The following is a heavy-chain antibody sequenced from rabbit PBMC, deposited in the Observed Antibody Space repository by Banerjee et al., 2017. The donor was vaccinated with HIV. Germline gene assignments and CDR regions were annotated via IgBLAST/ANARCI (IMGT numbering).Heavy chain of an antibody. CDR2: INTSSGNT. CDR1: GFSFSNKYV. D-gene: IGHD1-1*01. V-gene: IGHV1S40*01. CDR3: AGGGLGSTGYTYAFDP. J-gene: IGHJ2*01. Sequence: QSLEESGGDLVQPEGSLTLTCTASGFSFSNKYVMCWVRQAPGKGLEWIACINTSSGNTVYASWAKGRFTISKTSSTTVTLQMTSLTAADTATYFCAGGGLGSTGYTYAFDPWGPGTLVTVS.